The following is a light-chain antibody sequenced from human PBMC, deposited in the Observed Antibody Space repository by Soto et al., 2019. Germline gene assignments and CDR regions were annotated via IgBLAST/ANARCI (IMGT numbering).Light chain of an antibody. CDR3: QQSSTSPLT. V-gene: IGKV1-39*01. Sequence: DIQMTQSPSSLPASVGDRVTITCRASQSISTHLNWYHQKPGKAPKLLMYAASSLQSGVPSRFSGSGSGTDFTLTISSLQPEDFATYYCQQSSTSPLTFGGGTKVDIK. CDR1: QSISTH. J-gene: IGKJ4*01. CDR2: AAS.